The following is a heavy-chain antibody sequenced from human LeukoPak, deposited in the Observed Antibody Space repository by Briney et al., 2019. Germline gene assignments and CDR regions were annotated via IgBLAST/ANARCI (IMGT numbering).Heavy chain of an antibody. CDR2: ISYDGSNK. CDR3: AKDGMYYYDSSGYHHLDY. D-gene: IGHD3-22*01. J-gene: IGHJ4*02. Sequence: GGSLRLSCAASGFTFSSYGMHWVRQAPGKGLEWEAFISYDGSNKYYADSVKGRFTISRDNSKNTVYLQMNSLRAEDTAVYYCAKDGMYYYDSSGYHHLDYWGQGTLVTVPS. V-gene: IGHV3-30*18. CDR1: GFTFSSYG.